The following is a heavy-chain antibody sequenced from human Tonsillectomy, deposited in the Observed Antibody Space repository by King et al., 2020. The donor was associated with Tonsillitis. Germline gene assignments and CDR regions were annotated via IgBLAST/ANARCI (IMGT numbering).Heavy chain of an antibody. CDR2: IKQDGSEK. CDR1: GFTFSSYW. D-gene: IGHD3-10*01. J-gene: IGHJ4*02. V-gene: IGHV3-7*01. CDR3: ARDWYGSGSPFDY. Sequence: VQLVESGGGLVQPGGSLRLSCAASGFTFSSYWMSWVHQAPGKGLEWVANIKQDGSEKYYVDSVKGRFTISRDNAKNSLYLQMNSLRAEDTAVYYCARDWYGSGSPFDYWGQGTLVTVSS.